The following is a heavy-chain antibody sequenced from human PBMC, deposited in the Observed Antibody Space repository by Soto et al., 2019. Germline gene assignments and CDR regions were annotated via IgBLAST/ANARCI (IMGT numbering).Heavy chain of an antibody. CDR2: INHSGST. CDR3: ARGRRYCSSTSCRRGNGVDFDY. V-gene: IGHV4-34*01. J-gene: IGHJ4*02. CDR1: GGSFSGYY. D-gene: IGHD2-2*01. Sequence: SETLSLTCAVYGGSFSGYYWSWIRQPPGKGLEWIGEINHSGSTNYNPSLKSRVTISVDTSKNQFSLKLSSVTAADTAVYYCARGRRYCSSTSCRRGNGVDFDYWGKGTLVTVSS.